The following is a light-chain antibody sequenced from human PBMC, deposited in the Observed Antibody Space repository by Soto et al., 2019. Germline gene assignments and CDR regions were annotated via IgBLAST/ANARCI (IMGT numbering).Light chain of an antibody. CDR3: QQYGSFPLT. V-gene: IGKV3-20*01. Sequence: EIVLTQSPGTLSLSPGERVNLSCRASQSVSTTSLAWYQQKPGQAPRLLIYGASSRATGIPARFRGSGSGTDFTLTISRLEPEDFAVYYCQQYGSFPLTFGPGTKVEIK. CDR2: GAS. CDR1: QSVSTTS. J-gene: IGKJ3*01.